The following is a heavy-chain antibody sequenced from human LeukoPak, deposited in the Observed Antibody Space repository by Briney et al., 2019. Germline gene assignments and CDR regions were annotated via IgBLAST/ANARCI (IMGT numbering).Heavy chain of an antibody. V-gene: IGHV3-21*01. Sequence: GGSLRLSCAASGFTFSSYNMKWVRQAPGEGLEWVSSISRTGTYIYYADSVKGRFTVSRDNAQNSLYLQMNSLRVEDTAVYYCARVLETDCTGGSCYSGLNYWGQGTLVTVSS. D-gene: IGHD2-15*01. J-gene: IGHJ4*02. CDR2: ISRTGTYI. CDR3: ARVLETDCTGGSCYSGLNY. CDR1: GFTFSSYN.